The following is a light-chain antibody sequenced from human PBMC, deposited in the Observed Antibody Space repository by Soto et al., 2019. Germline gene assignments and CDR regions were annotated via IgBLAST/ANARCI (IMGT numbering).Light chain of an antibody. Sequence: EVVLTQSPATLSLSPGERATLSCRASQSVSNYLAWYQQKPGQAPRLLIFDASNRAPGIPARFTGSGSGTDFTLTISSLEPEDFAVYYCQQRNYWPLTFGRGTKVDIK. J-gene: IGKJ3*01. CDR3: QQRNYWPLT. V-gene: IGKV3-11*01. CDR1: QSVSNY. CDR2: DAS.